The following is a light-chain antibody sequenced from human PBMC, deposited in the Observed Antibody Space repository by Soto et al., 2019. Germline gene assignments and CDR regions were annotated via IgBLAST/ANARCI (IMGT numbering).Light chain of an antibody. V-gene: IGKV1-17*01. J-gene: IGKJ1*01. CDR3: LQHNCYPRT. Sequence: DIQMTQSPSSLSASVGDRVTITCRASQAITNDLSWYQQKPGEPPKRLIYAASTLHSGVPSRFSGSGSGTEFTLTICSLQPEDFATYFCLQHNCYPRTFGQGTKVDIK. CDR1: QAITND. CDR2: AAS.